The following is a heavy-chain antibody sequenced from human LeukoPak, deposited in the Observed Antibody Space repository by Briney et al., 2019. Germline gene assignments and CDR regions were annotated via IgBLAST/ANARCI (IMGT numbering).Heavy chain of an antibody. J-gene: IGHJ4*02. CDR2: ISYDGGNK. CDR3: AKDQAAALDY. Sequence: PGGSLRLSCAASGFTFSSYGMHWVRQAPGKGLEWVAVISYDGGNKYYADSVKGRFTISRDNSKNTLYLQMNSLRAEDTAVFYCAKDQAAALDYWGQGALVTVSS. D-gene: IGHD2-2*01. CDR1: GFTFSSYG. V-gene: IGHV3-30*18.